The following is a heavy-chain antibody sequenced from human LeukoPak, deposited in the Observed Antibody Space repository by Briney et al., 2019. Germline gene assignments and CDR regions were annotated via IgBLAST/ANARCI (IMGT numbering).Heavy chain of an antibody. CDR2: INPNSGGT. CDR1: GYTFTGYY. Sequence: ASVKVSCKASGYTFTGYYMHWVRQAPGQGLEWMGWINPNSGGTNYAQKFQGRVTMTRDTSINTAYMELSRLRSDDTAVYYCARVAAAGHYNWFDPWGQGTLVTVSS. CDR3: ARVAAAGHYNWFDP. V-gene: IGHV1-2*02. D-gene: IGHD6-13*01. J-gene: IGHJ5*02.